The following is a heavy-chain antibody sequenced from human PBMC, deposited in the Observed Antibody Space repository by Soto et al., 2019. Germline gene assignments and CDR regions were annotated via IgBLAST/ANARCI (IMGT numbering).Heavy chain of an antibody. D-gene: IGHD3-22*01. CDR1: GFSLSTSGVG. J-gene: IGHJ5*02. V-gene: IGHV2-5*02. Sequence: GSGPTLVNPTQTLTLTCTFSGFSLSTSGVGVGWIRQPPGKALEWLALIYWDDDKRYSPSLKSRLTITKVTSKNQVVLTMTNMDPVDTATYYCVLYYYDRGSVDPWGQGTLVTVSS. CDR2: IYWDDDK. CDR3: VLYYYDRGSVDP.